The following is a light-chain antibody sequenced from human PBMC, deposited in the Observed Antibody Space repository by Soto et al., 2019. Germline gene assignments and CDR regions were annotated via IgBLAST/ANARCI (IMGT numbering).Light chain of an antibody. Sequence: DIQMTQSPSSLSASLGDRVTITCQASQDISNYLNWYQLKPGKAPKLLIYDASNLETGVPSRFSGSGSGTDCTFTISSLQPEDVAAYYCQKYNSAPLTLGGGTKVDIK. J-gene: IGKJ4*01. CDR1: QDISNY. V-gene: IGKV1-33*01. CDR3: QKYNSAPLT. CDR2: DAS.